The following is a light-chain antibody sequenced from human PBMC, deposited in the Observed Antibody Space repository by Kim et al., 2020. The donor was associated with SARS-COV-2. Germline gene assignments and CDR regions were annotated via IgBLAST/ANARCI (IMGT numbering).Light chain of an antibody. J-gene: IGLJ1*01. CDR1: SSDVVGYNY. CDR3: SSYTSSNTYV. Sequence: QSITISRTETSSDVVGYNYVSWYQQHPGKAPKLMFYDVSNRPAGVSNRCSGSKSDNTASLTISGLQAEDEVDYYCSSYTSSNTYVCGTGTKVTVL. CDR2: DVS. V-gene: IGLV2-14*03.